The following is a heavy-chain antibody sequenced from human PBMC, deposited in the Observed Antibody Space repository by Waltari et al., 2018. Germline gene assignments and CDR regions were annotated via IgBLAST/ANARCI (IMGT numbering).Heavy chain of an antibody. CDR3: AREGRWGSSYYYYYGMDV. CDR1: GFYFSSYW. CDR2: IKQDGSEK. Sequence: EVQLVESGGGLVQPGGSLRLSCAASGFYFSSYWMSWFRQATGKGLEWVANIKQDGSEKYYVDSVKGRFTISRDNAKNSLYLQMNSLRAEDTAVYYCAREGRWGSSYYYYYGMDVWGQGTTVTVSS. V-gene: IGHV3-7*01. D-gene: IGHD6-6*01. J-gene: IGHJ6*02.